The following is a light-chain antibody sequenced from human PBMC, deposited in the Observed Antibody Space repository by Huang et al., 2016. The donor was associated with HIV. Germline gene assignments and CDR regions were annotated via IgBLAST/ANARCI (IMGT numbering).Light chain of an antibody. CDR2: MAF. CDR1: PSRLTDKGNND. Sequence: DIVMTQSPLSLPVTPGEPASISCRSSPSRLTDKGNNDMDLYLQKPGQSPQLLLAMAFYRASGVPDRFSGSGSGTDFTLKISRVEAEDVGVYYCMQALQTPYTFGQGTKLEIK. J-gene: IGKJ2*01. V-gene: IGKV2-28*01. CDR3: MQALQTPYT.